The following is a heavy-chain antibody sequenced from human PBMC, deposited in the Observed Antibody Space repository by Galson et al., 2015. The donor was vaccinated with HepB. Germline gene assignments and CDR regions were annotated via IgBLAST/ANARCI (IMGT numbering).Heavy chain of an antibody. CDR2: ISGSGGST. CDR1: GFTFSSYA. CDR3: ANDCSGGSCYLGKFDY. J-gene: IGHJ4*02. D-gene: IGHD2-15*01. Sequence: SLRLSCAASGFTFSSYAMSWVRQAPGKGLEWVSAISGSGGSTYYADSVKGRFTISRDNSKNTLYLQMNSLRAEDTAVYYCANDCSGGSCYLGKFDYWGQGTLVTVSS. V-gene: IGHV3-23*01.